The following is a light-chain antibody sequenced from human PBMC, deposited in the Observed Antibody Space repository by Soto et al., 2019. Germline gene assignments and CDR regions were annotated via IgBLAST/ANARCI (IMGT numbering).Light chain of an antibody. V-gene: IGLV2-14*03. CDR3: SSYTSRSTLGV. Sequence: QSALTQPASVSGSPGQSITISCTGTNSDIGGYNYVSWYQQHPGKAPKLMIYDVSNRPSGVSSRFSGSKSGNTASLTISGLQAEDEADHYCSSYTSRSTLGVFGGGTKLTVL. J-gene: IGLJ2*01. CDR1: NSDIGGYNY. CDR2: DVS.